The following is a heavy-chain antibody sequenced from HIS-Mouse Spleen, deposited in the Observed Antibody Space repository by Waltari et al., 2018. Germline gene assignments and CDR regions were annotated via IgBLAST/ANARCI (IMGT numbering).Heavy chain of an antibody. CDR3: ARVNGIAVAGTDAFDI. CDR2: ISYDGSNK. Sequence: QVQLVESGGGVVQPGRSLRLSCAASGVTFSSYAWHWVRQAPGKGLEWVAVISYDGSNKYYADSVKGRFTISRDNSKNTLYLQMNSLRAEDTAVYYCARVNGIAVAGTDAFDIWGQGTMVTVSS. V-gene: IGHV3-30-3*01. CDR1: GVTFSSYA. J-gene: IGHJ3*02. D-gene: IGHD6-19*01.